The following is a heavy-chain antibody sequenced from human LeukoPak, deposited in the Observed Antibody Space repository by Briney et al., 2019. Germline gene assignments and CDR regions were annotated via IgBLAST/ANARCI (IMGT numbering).Heavy chain of an antibody. CDR3: ARAEYTSKLDY. J-gene: IGHJ4*02. CDR1: GYTFTDYY. D-gene: IGHD6-13*01. Sequence: ASVKVSCKASGYTFTDYYMHWVRQAPGQGLEWMGWINPNSGGTNYAQKFQGRVTMTRGTSISTAYMELSSLRSDDTAVYYCARAEYTSKLDYWGQGALVTVSS. V-gene: IGHV1-2*02. CDR2: INPNSGGT.